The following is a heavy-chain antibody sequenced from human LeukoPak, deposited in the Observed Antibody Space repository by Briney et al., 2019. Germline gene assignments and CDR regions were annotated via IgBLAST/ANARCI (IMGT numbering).Heavy chain of an antibody. Sequence: GGSLRLSCAASGFTFSSYGMHWVRQAPGKGLEWVAVISHDGSNKYYADSVKGRFTISRDNSKNTLYLQMNSLRAEDTAVYYCAKGGIVGATTMGYWGQGTLVTVSS. J-gene: IGHJ4*02. CDR1: GFTFSSYG. D-gene: IGHD1-26*01. CDR3: AKGGIVGATTMGY. CDR2: ISHDGSNK. V-gene: IGHV3-30*18.